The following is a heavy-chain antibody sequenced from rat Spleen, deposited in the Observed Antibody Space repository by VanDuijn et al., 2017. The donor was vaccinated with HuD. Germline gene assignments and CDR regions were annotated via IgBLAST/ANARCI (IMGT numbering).Heavy chain of an antibody. CDR3: TTDTFYDVTYYPGGFDY. D-gene: IGHD1-12*02. CDR1: GFTFTKYG. Sequence: EVQLVESGGGSVQPGRSLKLSCATSGFTFTKYGMSWVRQAPTKGLEWVAYISTGGDNTYYRDSVQGRFTISSDNAKSTLYLQLDSLRSEDTATYYCTTDTFYDVTYYPGGFDYWGQGVMVTVSS. V-gene: IGHV5-27*01. J-gene: IGHJ2*01. CDR2: ISTGGDNT.